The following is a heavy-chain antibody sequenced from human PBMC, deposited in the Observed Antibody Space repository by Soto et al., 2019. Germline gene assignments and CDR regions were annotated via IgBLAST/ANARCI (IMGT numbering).Heavy chain of an antibody. D-gene: IGHD2-21*01. CDR2: ISSSSSYI. J-gene: IGHJ1*01. Sequence: EVQLVESGGGLVKPGGSLRLSCAASGFTFSSYSMNWVRQAPGKGLEWVSSISSSSSYIYYADSVKGRFTISRDNAKNSLYLQMNSLRAEDTAVYYCARDDVARTRPYCGGDCHGHWGQGTLVTVSS. V-gene: IGHV3-21*01. CDR1: GFTFSSYS. CDR3: ARDDVARTRPYCGGDCHGH.